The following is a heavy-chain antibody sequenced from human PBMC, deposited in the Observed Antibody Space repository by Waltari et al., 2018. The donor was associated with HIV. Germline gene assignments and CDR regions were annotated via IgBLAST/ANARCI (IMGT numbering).Heavy chain of an antibody. D-gene: IGHD1-20*01. CDR1: GYTFTGYY. CDR2: INPNSGGT. Sequence: QVQLVQSGAEVKKPGASVKVSCNAPGYTFTGYYIHWVRQAPGPGLEWMGCINPNSGGTNYAQKFQGRVTMTRDTSTSTSYMELNRLRSDDTAVYYCARGIRLVWGQGTLVTISS. J-gene: IGHJ4*02. CDR3: ARGIRLV. V-gene: IGHV1-2*02.